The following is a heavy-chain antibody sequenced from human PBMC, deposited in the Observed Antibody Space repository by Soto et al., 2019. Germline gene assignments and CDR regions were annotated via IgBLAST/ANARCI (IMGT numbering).Heavy chain of an antibody. Sequence: SETLSLTCSVSASSVSGYYWIWLRQTPEKGLEWIGYVYDFGTINYTPPLRRRVSISTDMPRNQFSLTLSSVTAADTAVYYCARSVEVSGIPYYFDYWGQG. J-gene: IGHJ4*02. V-gene: IGHV4-59*02. CDR1: ASSVSGYY. D-gene: IGHD2-21*02. CDR3: ARSVEVSGIPYYFDY. CDR2: VYDFGTI.